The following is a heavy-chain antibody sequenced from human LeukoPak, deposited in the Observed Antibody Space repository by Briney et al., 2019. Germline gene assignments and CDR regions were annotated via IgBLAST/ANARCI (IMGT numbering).Heavy chain of an antibody. CDR3: ARAPVVAAIRTHFDI. V-gene: IGHV3-30-3*01. CDR2: ISYDGSNK. Sequence: GGSLRLSCAASGFTFSSYAMHWVRQAPGKGLEWVAVISYDGSNKYYADSVKGRFTISRDNSKTTLYLQMNSLRAEDTAVYYCARAPVVAAIRTHFDIWGQGTMVTVSS. CDR1: GFTFSSYA. J-gene: IGHJ3*02. D-gene: IGHD2-15*01.